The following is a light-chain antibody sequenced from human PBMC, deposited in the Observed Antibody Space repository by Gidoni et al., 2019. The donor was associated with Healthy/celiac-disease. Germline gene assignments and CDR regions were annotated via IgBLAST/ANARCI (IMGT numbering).Light chain of an antibody. CDR1: QSVSSY. Sequence: EIVLTQSPATLSLSPGERATLSCRASQSVSSYLAWYQQKPGQAPRLLIYDASNRATGIPARFSGSGSGTDFTLTIRSLEPEDFAVYYCQQRSHWQYTFGQGTKLEIK. J-gene: IGKJ2*01. CDR2: DAS. V-gene: IGKV3-11*01. CDR3: QQRSHWQYT.